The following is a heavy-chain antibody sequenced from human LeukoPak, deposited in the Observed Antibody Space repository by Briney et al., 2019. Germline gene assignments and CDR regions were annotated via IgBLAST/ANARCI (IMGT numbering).Heavy chain of an antibody. D-gene: IGHD1-20*01. J-gene: IGHJ4*02. CDR2: INPNSGGT. Sequence: ASVKVSCKASGYTFTGYYLHWVRQAPGQGFEWMEWINPNSGGTNYAQKFQGRVTMTRDTSISTAYMELSRLRSDDTAVYYCARDLDNWNDVGPLDYWGQGTLVTVSS. CDR1: GYTFTGYY. CDR3: ARDLDNWNDVGPLDY. V-gene: IGHV1-2*02.